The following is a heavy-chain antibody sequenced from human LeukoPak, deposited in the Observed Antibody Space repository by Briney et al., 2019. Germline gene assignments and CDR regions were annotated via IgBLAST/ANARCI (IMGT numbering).Heavy chain of an antibody. V-gene: IGHV4-34*01. CDR1: GGSFSGYY. J-gene: IGHJ6*04. CDR3: ARVVYGSGSRYDMDV. CDR2: INHSGST. D-gene: IGHD3-10*01. Sequence: PSETLSLTCAVYGGSFSGYYWSWIRPPPGKGLEWIGEINHSGSTSYNPSLKSRVTISVDTSKNQFSLKLSSVTAADTAVYYCARVVYGSGSRYDMDVWGKGTTVTVSS.